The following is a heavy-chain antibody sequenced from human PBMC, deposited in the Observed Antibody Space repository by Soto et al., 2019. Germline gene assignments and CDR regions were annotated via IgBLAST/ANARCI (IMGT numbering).Heavy chain of an antibody. J-gene: IGHJ4*02. CDR2: IYYRRST. CDR3: ARVMIAITYYFDY. V-gene: IGHV4-31*02. Sequence: HPGEGLEWIGYIYYRRSTYYNPSLKSRVTISVDTSKNQFSLKLSSVTAADTAVYYCARVMIAITYYFDYWGQGTLVTVYS. D-gene: IGHD2-21*01.